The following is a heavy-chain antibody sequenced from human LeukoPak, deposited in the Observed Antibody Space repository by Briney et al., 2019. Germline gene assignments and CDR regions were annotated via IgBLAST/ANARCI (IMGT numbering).Heavy chain of an antibody. CDR2: IWYDGSNK. CDR1: GFTFSSYG. D-gene: IGHD3-10*01. Sequence: PGGSLRLSCAASGFTFSSYGMHWVRQAPGKGLEWVAVIWYDGSNKYCADSVKGRFTISRDNSENTLYLQMNSLRAEDTAVYYCASYYGSGSYWGQGTLVTVSS. CDR3: ASYYGSGSY. J-gene: IGHJ4*02. V-gene: IGHV3-33*01.